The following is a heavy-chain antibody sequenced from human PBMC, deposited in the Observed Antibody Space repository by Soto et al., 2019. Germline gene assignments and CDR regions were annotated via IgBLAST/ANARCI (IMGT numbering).Heavy chain of an antibody. J-gene: IGHJ4*02. D-gene: IGHD2-15*01. V-gene: IGHV1-69*02. Sequence: GASVKVSCKASGGTFSSYTISLVRQAPGQGLEWMGRIIPILGIANYAQKFQGRVTITADKSTSTAYMELSSLRSEDTAVYYGASKEGIVVGPSYFDYWGQGTLVTVSS. CDR1: GGTFSSYT. CDR3: ASKEGIVVGPSYFDY. CDR2: IIPILGIA.